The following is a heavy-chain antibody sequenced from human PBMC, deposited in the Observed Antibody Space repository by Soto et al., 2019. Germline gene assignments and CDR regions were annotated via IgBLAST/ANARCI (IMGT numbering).Heavy chain of an antibody. D-gene: IGHD2-15*01. CDR3: ARGKGGYSPFDY. J-gene: IGHJ4*02. CDR2: IYSSGST. Sequence: SETLSLTCTVSGDSISSYYWSWIRQPPGKGLEWIGYIYSSGSTNCNPSLKSRLTISVDTSKNQFSLKLSSVTAADTAVYYCARGKGGYSPFDYWGQRTLVTVSS. V-gene: IGHV4-59*01. CDR1: GDSISSYY.